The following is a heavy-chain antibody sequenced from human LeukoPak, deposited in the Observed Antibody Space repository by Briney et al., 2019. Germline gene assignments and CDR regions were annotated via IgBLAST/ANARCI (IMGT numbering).Heavy chain of an antibody. D-gene: IGHD3-3*01. Sequence: SQTLSLTCTVSGGSISSGGYYWSWIRQHPGKGLEWIGYIYYSGSTYYNPPLKSRVTISVDTSKNQFSLKLSSVTAADTAVYYCARAGGFFSPFGYWGQGTLVTVSS. CDR3: ARAGGFFSPFGY. CDR2: IYYSGST. J-gene: IGHJ4*02. V-gene: IGHV4-31*03. CDR1: GGSISSGGYY.